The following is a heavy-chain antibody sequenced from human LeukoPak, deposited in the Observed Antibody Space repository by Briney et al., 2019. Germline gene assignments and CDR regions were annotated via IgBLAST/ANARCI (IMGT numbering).Heavy chain of an antibody. Sequence: GASVKVSCKASGYTFTSYGISWVRQAPGQGLEWMGWISAYNGNTNYAQKLQGRVTMTTDTSTSTAYMELRSLRSDDTAVYYCARDLITMVRGVPDYWGQGALVTVSS. CDR3: ARDLITMVRGVPDY. J-gene: IGHJ4*02. D-gene: IGHD3-10*01. CDR2: ISAYNGNT. CDR1: GYTFTSYG. V-gene: IGHV1-18*01.